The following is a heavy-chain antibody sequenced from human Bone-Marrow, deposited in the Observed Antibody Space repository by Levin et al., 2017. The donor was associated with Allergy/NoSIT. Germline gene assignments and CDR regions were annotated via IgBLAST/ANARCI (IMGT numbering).Heavy chain of an antibody. CDR2: VYYSGRT. D-gene: IGHD3-10*01. J-gene: IGHJ5*02. Sequence: PSETLSLTCVVSGGSINTNWWNWVRQSPGKGLEWIGEVYYSGRTRYNSSLKSRVTISIDIPTNQFSLRLNSVTAADTAVYYCTRRRGGEHQGLTWFDPWGQGTLVTVSS. CDR1: GGSINTNW. V-gene: IGHV4-4*02. CDR3: TRRRGGEHQGLTWFDP.